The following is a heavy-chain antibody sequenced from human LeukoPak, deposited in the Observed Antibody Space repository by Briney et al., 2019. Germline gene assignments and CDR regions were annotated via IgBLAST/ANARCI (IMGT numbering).Heavy chain of an antibody. CDR3: ARDPSPWYFDL. Sequence: GGSLRLSCAASGFTFSSYGMHWVRQAPGKGLEWVSSISSSSSYIYYADSVKGRFTISRDNAKNSLYLQMNSLRAEDTAVYYCARDPSPWYFDLWGRGTPVTVSS. J-gene: IGHJ2*01. CDR2: ISSSSSYI. V-gene: IGHV3-21*01. CDR1: GFTFSSYG.